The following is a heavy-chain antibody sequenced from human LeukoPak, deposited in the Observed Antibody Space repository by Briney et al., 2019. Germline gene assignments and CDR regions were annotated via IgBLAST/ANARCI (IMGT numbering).Heavy chain of an antibody. CDR2: IYYSGST. CDR1: GGSISSYY. J-gene: IGHJ4*02. Sequence: PSETLSLTCTVSGGSISSYYWSWIRQPPGKGLEWIGYIYYSGSTNYNPSLKSRVTISVDTSKNQFSLKLSSVTAADTAVYYCATSGYSGYVDYWGQGTVVTVSS. V-gene: IGHV4-59*01. D-gene: IGHD5-12*01. CDR3: ATSGYSGYVDY.